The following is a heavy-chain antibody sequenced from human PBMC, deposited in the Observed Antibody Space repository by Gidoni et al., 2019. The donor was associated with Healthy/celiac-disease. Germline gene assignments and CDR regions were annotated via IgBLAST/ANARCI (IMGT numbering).Heavy chain of an antibody. CDR1: GCSVSSGSYY. D-gene: IGHD4-17*01. J-gene: IGHJ4*02. Sequence: QVQLQESGPGLVKPSETLSLTCTVSGCSVSSGSYYWSWIRQPPGKGLEWIGYIYYSGSTNYNPSLKSRVTISVDTSKNQFSLKLSSVTAADTAVYYCARATTTVTNVIDYWGQGTLVTVSS. CDR3: ARATTTVTNVIDY. V-gene: IGHV4-61*01. CDR2: IYYSGST.